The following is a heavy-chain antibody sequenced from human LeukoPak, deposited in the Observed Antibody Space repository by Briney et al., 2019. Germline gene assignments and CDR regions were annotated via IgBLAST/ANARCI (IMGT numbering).Heavy chain of an antibody. CDR2: INPSGGST. D-gene: IGHD3-3*01. J-gene: IGHJ4*02. CDR1: GYTFTSYY. CDR3: ARSHTTRSEVRFLEWSLRY. V-gene: IGHV1-46*01. Sequence: VASVKVSCKASGYTFTSYYMHWVRQAPGQGLEWMGIINPSGGSTSYAQKFQGRVTMTRDTSTSTVYMELSSLRSEDTAVYYCARSHTTRSEVRFLEWSLRYWGQGTLVTVSS.